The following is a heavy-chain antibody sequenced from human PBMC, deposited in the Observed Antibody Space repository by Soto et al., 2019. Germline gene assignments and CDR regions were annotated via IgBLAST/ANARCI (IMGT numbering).Heavy chain of an antibody. J-gene: IGHJ5*02. CDR2: IYYTGST. CDR1: GGSITNYY. V-gene: IGHV4-59*01. D-gene: IGHD6-6*01. Sequence: SETLSRTCTVCGGSITNYYWCWLRQPPGKGLEWVGNIYYTGSTNYNPSLKSRVTISIDTSKNQFSLRLSSVTAADTAVYYCAREGSSSSNFKRFNWFDPWGQG. CDR3: AREGSSSSNFKRFNWFDP.